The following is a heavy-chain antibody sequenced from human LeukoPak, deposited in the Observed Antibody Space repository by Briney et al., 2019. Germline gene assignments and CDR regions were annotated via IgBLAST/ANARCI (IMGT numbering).Heavy chain of an antibody. CDR2: ISGSSSNK. Sequence: GASLTLSWAASSFTFSDFYMSWIRQAPGKGLESVSYISGSSSNKNYADSVKGRFTISRDNAKDSLYLQMNSLRPEDTAVYYCTRHPAEGDYWGQGTMVTVCS. CDR3: TRHPAEGDY. D-gene: IGHD2-15*01. J-gene: IGHJ4*02. CDR1: SFTFSDFY. V-gene: IGHV3-11*03.